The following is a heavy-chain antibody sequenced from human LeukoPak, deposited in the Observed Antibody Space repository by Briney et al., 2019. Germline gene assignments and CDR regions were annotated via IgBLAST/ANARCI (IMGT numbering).Heavy chain of an antibody. CDR2: IFGSGGST. D-gene: IGHD3-3*01. CDR1: GFTFSSYA. Sequence: GGSLRLSCAASGFTFSSYAMYWVRQAPGKGLEWVSGIFGSGGSTHYADSVKGRFTISRDNSKNTLYLQMNSLRAEDTAVYYCAKGSADYDFWSGYEYYYYYMDVWGKGTTVTVSS. J-gene: IGHJ6*03. CDR3: AKGSADYDFWSGYEYYYYYMDV. V-gene: IGHV3-23*01.